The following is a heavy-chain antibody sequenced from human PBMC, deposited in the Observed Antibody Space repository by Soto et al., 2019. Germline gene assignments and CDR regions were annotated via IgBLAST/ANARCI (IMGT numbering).Heavy chain of an antibody. CDR3: TGPYPYYFDS. J-gene: IGHJ4*02. CDR2: INHSGNT. CDR1: GGSFGTYY. Sequence: SETLPLTCTVYGGSFGTYYWSWIRQPPGKGLEWIGEINHSGNTNYNPSLMGRVTMSFDTSKNQFSLKLSSVTAADTAVYYCTGPYPYYFDSWGQGTLVTVSS. V-gene: IGHV4-34*01.